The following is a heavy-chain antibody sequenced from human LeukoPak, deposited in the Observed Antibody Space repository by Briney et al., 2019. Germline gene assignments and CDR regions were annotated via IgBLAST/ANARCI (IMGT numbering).Heavy chain of an antibody. Sequence: GGSLRLSCAASGFTFSSYEMNWVRQAPGKGLEWVSYISSSGSSIQYADSVKGRFTISRDNAKNSLFLQMNSLRAEDTAVYYCARDGTPYYYYYMGVWGKGTTVTVSS. CDR2: ISSSGSSI. D-gene: IGHD1-26*01. V-gene: IGHV3-48*03. CDR1: GFTFSSYE. J-gene: IGHJ6*03. CDR3: ARDGTPYYYYYMGV.